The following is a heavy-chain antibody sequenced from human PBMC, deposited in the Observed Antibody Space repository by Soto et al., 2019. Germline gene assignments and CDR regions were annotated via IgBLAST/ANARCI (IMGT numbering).Heavy chain of an antibody. CDR3: ARHNYDSSGTAVDV. Sequence: SETLSLTCTVSGGSISSGGYYWSWIRQHPGKGLEWIGYIYYSGSTYYNPSLKSRVTISVDTSKNQFSLKLTSVTAADTAVYYCARHNYDSSGTAVDVWGQGTTVTVSS. V-gene: IGHV4-31*03. CDR1: GGSISSGGYY. D-gene: IGHD3-22*01. CDR2: IYYSGST. J-gene: IGHJ6*02.